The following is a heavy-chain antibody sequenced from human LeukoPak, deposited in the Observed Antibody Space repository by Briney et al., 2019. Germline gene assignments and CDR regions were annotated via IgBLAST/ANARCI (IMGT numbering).Heavy chain of an antibody. CDR3: ARISDHYDSSGYSVFDY. Sequence: SGPALVKPTQTLTLTCTFSGFSPRCSGLCVSSIRQPPGKALEWLARIDLDDDKYYSTSLKTRLTISKDTSKNQVVLTMINLDPVDTATYYCARISDHYDSSGYSVFDYWGQGILVTVSS. V-gene: IGHV2-70*11. CDR2: IDLDDDK. CDR1: GFSPRCSGLC. D-gene: IGHD3-22*01. J-gene: IGHJ4*02.